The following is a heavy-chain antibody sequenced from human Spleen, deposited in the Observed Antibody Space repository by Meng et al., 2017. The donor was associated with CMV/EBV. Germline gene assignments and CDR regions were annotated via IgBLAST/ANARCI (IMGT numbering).Heavy chain of an antibody. Sequence: ASVKVSCKASGYTFTNYDINWVRQATGQGLAWMGWMNPNSGNTGSEQKFQGRVTMTRNTSISTAYMELSSLRSEDTAVYYCARMTGDPGYYYYGMDVWGQGTTVTVS. CDR1: GYTFTNYD. CDR2: MNPNSGNT. CDR3: ARMTGDPGYYYYGMDV. D-gene: IGHD3-16*01. J-gene: IGHJ6*02. V-gene: IGHV1-8*01.